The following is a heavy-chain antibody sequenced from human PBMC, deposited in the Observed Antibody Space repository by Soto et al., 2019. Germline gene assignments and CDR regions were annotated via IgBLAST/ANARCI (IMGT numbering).Heavy chain of an antibody. CDR2: ISSNSAYI. CDR3: TRDASRDSSARGWFDP. D-gene: IGHD6-13*01. J-gene: IGHJ5*02. CDR1: GFTFRSFT. V-gene: IGHV3-21*01. Sequence: GGSLRLSCAASGFTFRSFTRNWVRQAPGKGLEWVSTISSNSAYIYYTDALRGRFTISRDNAKNSLHLQMNSLRAEDTAVYYCTRDASRDSSARGWFDPWGPGTLVTVYS.